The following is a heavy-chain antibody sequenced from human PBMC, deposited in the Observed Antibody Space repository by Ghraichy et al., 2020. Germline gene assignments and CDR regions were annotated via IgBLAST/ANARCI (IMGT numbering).Heavy chain of an antibody. CDR1: GFTFSDYY. CDR3: ARDGVEMATIGIYYYYYYGMDV. D-gene: IGHD5-24*01. J-gene: IGHJ6*02. CDR2: ISSSGSTI. Sequence: LSLTCAASGFTFSDYYMSWIRQAPGKGLEWVSYISSSGSTIYYADSVKGRFTISRDNAKNSLYLQMNSLRAEDTAVYYCARDGVEMATIGIYYYYYYGMDVWGQGTTVTVSS. V-gene: IGHV3-11*01.